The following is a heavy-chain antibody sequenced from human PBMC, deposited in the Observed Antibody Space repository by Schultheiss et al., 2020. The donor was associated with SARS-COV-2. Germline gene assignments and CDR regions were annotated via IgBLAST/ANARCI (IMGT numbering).Heavy chain of an antibody. J-gene: IGHJ6*02. CDR3: AGAHPNYYGMDV. CDR2: ISAYNGNT. CDR1: GYTFTGYY. Sequence: ASVKVSCKASGYTFTGYYMHWVRQAPGQGLEWMGWISAYNGNTNYAQKLQGRVTMTTDTSTSTAYMELRSLRSDDTAVYYCAGAHPNYYGMDVWGQGTTVTVSS. V-gene: IGHV1-18*04.